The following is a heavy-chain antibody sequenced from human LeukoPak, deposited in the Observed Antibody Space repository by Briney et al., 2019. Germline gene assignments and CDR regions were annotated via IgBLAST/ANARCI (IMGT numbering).Heavy chain of an antibody. CDR3: AREGSGYFDY. J-gene: IGHJ4*02. D-gene: IGHD3-10*01. V-gene: IGHV4-30-2*01. CDR1: GGSISSGGYS. Sequence: PSQTLSLTCAVSGGSISSGGYSWSWIRQPPGKGLEWIGYIYHSGSTYYNPSLKSRVTISVDRSKNQFSLKLSSVTAADTAVYYRAREGSGYFDYWGQGTLVTVSS. CDR2: IYHSGST.